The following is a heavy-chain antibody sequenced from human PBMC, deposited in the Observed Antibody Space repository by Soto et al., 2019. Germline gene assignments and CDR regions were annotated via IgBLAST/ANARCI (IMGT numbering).Heavy chain of an antibody. D-gene: IGHD6-25*01. Sequence: GGSLRLSCAASGLSFSSYWMHWVRQVPGRGLVWVSGINSDGTATKYTDSVKGRFAISRDNANNTLHLQMSSLRAEDTAVYYCARGSGFQAGVHGYWGQGTLVTVSS. CDR2: INSDGTAT. V-gene: IGHV3-74*03. CDR3: ARGSGFQAGVHGY. J-gene: IGHJ4*02. CDR1: GLSFSSYW.